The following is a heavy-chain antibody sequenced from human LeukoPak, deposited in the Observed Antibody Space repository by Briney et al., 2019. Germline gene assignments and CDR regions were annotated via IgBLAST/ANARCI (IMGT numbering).Heavy chain of an antibody. CDR2: IRYDGSNK. D-gene: IGHD3-22*01. J-gene: IGHJ4*02. Sequence: GGSLRLSCAASGFTFSSYGMHWVRQAPGKGLEWVAFIRYDGSNKYYADSVKGRFTISRDNSKNTLYLQMNSLRAEDTAVYYCAKVGSSGYYLPLPPDYWGQGTLVTVSS. CDR1: GFTFSSYG. CDR3: AKVGSSGYYLPLPPDY. V-gene: IGHV3-30*02.